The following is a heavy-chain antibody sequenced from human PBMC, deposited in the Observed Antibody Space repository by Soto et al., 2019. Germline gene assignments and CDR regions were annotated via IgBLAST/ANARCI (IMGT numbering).Heavy chain of an antibody. Sequence: EVQLLESGGGLVQPGGSLRVSCAASGFTFSSYAMRWVRQAPGKRLEWVSAISGSGASTNYADSVKGRFTISRDNYKNTLYLQMNSLRADDTAVYYCARRTLKGAAGTYYYIDVWGKGTTVTVSS. CDR2: ISGSGAST. V-gene: IGHV3-23*01. CDR3: ARRTLKGAAGTYYYIDV. CDR1: GFTFSSYA. J-gene: IGHJ6*03. D-gene: IGHD6-13*01.